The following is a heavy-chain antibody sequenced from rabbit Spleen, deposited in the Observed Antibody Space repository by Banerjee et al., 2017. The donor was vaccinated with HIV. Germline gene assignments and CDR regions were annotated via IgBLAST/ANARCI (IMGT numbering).Heavy chain of an antibody. J-gene: IGHJ4*01. V-gene: IGHV1S40*01. CDR1: GIDLSSRYY. CDR3: ARDLAGIIGWNFGL. D-gene: IGHD4-1*01. CDR2: IYTGSDST. Sequence: QSLEESGGDLVKPGASLTLTCTASGIDLSSRYYMCWVRQAPGKGLEWIGCIYTGSDSTYYASWVNGRFSISRENAQNTVFLQMTSLTAADTATYFCARDLAGIIGWNFGLWGPGTLVTVS.